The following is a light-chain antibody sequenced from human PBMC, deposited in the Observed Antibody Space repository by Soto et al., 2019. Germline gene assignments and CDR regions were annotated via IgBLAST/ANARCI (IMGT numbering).Light chain of an antibody. CDR1: QSVSSSY. V-gene: IGKV3-20*01. J-gene: IGKJ5*01. CDR2: GAS. Sequence: EIVLTQSPGTLSLSPGERATLSCRASQSVSSSYLAWYQQKPGQAPRLLIYGASSRATGIPDRFSGSGSGTDFTLTISRLKPEDFAVYYCQHYGSSLPITFGQGTRLEIK. CDR3: QHYGSSLPIT.